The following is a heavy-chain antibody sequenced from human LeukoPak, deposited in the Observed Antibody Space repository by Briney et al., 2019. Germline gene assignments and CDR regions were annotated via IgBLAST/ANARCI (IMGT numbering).Heavy chain of an antibody. J-gene: IGHJ4*02. V-gene: IGHV3-7*03. CDR2: IKQDGSEK. Sequence: PGGSLRLSCAASGFTFSSYWMSWVRQAPGKGLEWVANIKQDGSEKYYVDSVEGRFTISRDNAKNSLYLQMNSLRAEDTAVYYCAKAKEGFAKDIVVVVAATHPFDYWGQGTLVTVSS. D-gene: IGHD2-15*01. CDR1: GFTFSSYW. CDR3: AKAKEGFAKDIVVVVAATHPFDY.